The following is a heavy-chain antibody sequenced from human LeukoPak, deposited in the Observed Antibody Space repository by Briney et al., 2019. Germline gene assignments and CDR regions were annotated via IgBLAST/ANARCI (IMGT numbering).Heavy chain of an antibody. Sequence: SETLSLTCTVSGGSISNYYCSWVRQPPGKGLEWIGYINYSGSTNYNPSLKSRVTMSVDTSKNQFSLRLTSVTAADTAVYYCARAQAWPETLDYWGQGTLVTVSS. J-gene: IGHJ4*02. CDR2: INYSGST. CDR1: GGSISNYY. CDR3: ARAQAWPETLDY. V-gene: IGHV4-59*01.